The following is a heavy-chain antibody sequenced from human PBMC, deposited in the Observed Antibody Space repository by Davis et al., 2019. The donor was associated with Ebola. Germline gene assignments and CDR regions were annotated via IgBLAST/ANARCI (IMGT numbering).Heavy chain of an antibody. CDR2: ISGSGGST. CDR1: GFTFSSDA. V-gene: IGHV3-23*01. D-gene: IGHD1-26*01. J-gene: IGHJ4*02. CDR3: AKLPWASVPDYFDY. Sequence: PGGSLRLSCAASGFTFSSDAMSWVRQAPGKGLEWVSGISGSGGSTYYADSVKGRSTISRDNSKNTLYLQMNSLRAEDTAVYYCAKLPWASVPDYFDYWGQGTLVTVSS.